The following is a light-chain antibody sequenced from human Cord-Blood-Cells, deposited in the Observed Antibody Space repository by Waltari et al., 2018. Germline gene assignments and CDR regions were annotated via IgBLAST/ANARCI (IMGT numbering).Light chain of an antibody. CDR3: QQSYSTPFT. CDR1: QSMSSY. V-gene: IGKV1-39*01. Sequence: DIQMTQSPSSLSASVGDRATLTCRASQSMSSYLNWYQQKPGKAPKLLIYAASSLQSGVPSRFSGSGSETDFTLTISSLQPEEFATYYRQQSYSTPFTSGPGTKVDIK. CDR2: AAS. J-gene: IGKJ3*01.